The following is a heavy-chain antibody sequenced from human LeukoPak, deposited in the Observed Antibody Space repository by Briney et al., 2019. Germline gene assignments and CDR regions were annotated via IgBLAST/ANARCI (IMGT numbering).Heavy chain of an antibody. CDR1: GFTFDDYA. V-gene: IGHV4-30-2*03. CDR3: ARLYRLYYFDY. CDR2: IYYSGST. Sequence: LRLSCAASGFTFDDYAMHWVRQAPGKGLEWIGSIYYSGSTYYNPSLKSRVTISVDTSKNQFSLKLSSVTAADTAVYYCARLYRLYYFDYWGQGTLVTVSS. D-gene: IGHD3-16*01. J-gene: IGHJ4*02.